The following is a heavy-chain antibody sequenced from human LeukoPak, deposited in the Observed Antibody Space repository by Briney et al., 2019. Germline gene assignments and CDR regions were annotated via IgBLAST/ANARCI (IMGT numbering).Heavy chain of an antibody. Sequence: PGGSLRLSCAASGFTFSSYAMHWVRQAPGKGLEWVAVISYDGSNKYYADSVKGRFTISRDNSKNTLYLQMNSLRAEDTAVYYCAREVGLYYYYMDVWGKGTTVTVSS. V-gene: IGHV3-30-3*01. CDR2: ISYDGSNK. CDR3: AREVGLYYYYMDV. J-gene: IGHJ6*03. D-gene: IGHD2-2*01. CDR1: GFTFSSYA.